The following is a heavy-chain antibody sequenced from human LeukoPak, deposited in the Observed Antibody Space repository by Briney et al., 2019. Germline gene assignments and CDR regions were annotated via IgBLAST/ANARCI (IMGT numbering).Heavy chain of an antibody. J-gene: IGHJ4*02. CDR3: AKILSGTYSFDL. V-gene: IGHV3-23*01. D-gene: IGHD1-26*01. CDR2: ISGNSVTI. Sequence: GGSLRLSCTASGSTFSTYPMTWVRQAPGQGLECVSAISGNSVTIYYADSVKGRFTISRDNSKNTLYLQMYSLRAEDTAVYYCAKILSGTYSFDLWGQGTLVTVSS. CDR1: GSTFSTYP.